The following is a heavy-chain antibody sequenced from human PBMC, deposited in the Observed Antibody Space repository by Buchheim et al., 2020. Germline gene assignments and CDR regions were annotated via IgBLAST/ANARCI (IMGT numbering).Heavy chain of an antibody. CDR1: GFTFSNYG. CDR2: ISYEGTNK. CDR3: AKYYYDSSDYHGVPGN. D-gene: IGHD3-22*01. V-gene: IGHV3-30*18. J-gene: IGHJ4*02. Sequence: QVQLVESGGGVVQPGRSLRLSCAASGFTFSNYGMHWVRQAPGKGLEWVAVISYEGTNKYYADSVKGRFTISRDSSKNTLSLQMNSLRVEDTAVYYCAKYYYDSSDYHGVPGNWGQGTL.